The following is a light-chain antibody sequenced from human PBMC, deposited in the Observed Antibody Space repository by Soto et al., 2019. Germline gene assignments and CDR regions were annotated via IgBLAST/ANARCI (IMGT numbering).Light chain of an antibody. J-gene: IGKJ2*01. V-gene: IGKV1-39*01. CDR3: QQTYSTPYT. Sequence: IHMTQSPSSLSASVGDRVTITCWASQRITTYLNWYQQKPGEAPKLLISTSGTLQRGVPSRFSGSGSGTDFTLTITSLQPADFATYFCQQTYSTPYTFGQGTQLEFK. CDR1: QRITTY. CDR2: TSG.